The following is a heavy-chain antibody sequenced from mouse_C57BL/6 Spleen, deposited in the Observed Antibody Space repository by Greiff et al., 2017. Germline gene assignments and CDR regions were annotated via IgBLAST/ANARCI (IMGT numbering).Heavy chain of an antibody. D-gene: IGHD1-1*01. V-gene: IGHV1-42*01. J-gene: IGHJ1*03. Sequence: EVQLQQSGPELVKPGASVKISCKASGYSFTGYYMNWVKQSPEKSLEWIGEINPSTGGTTYNQKFKAKATLTVDKSSSTAYMQLKSLTSEDSAVYYCARDYYGSSYRGYFDVWGTGTTVTVSS. CDR1: GYSFTGYY. CDR3: ARDYYGSSYRGYFDV. CDR2: INPSTGGT.